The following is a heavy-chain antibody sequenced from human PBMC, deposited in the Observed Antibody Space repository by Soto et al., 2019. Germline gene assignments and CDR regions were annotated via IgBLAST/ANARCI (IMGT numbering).Heavy chain of an antibody. J-gene: IGHJ4*02. D-gene: IGHD2-15*01. CDR1: GGTFSSYT. V-gene: IGHV1-69*02. CDR3: ARTDCSGGSCLFDS. Sequence: QVQLVQSGAEVKKPGSSVKVSCKASGGTFSSYTISWVRQAPGQGLEWMGRIIPILGIANYAQKFQGRVTITADKSTSTPYMELSTLRSEDTAVYYCARTDCSGGSCLFDSWGQGTLVTVSS. CDR2: IIPILGIA.